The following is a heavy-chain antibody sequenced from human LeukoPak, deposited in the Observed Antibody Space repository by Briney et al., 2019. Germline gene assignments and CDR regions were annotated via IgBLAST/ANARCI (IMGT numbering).Heavy chain of an antibody. J-gene: IGHJ4*02. V-gene: IGHV3-30-3*01. CDR1: GFTFGSDA. CDR3: ARLQIVVLTASTFDY. Sequence: GRSLRLSCAASGFTFGSDAMHWVRQAPGKGLEWVAVISYDGSNKYYADSVKGRFTISRDNSKNTLYLQMNSLRAEDTAVYYCARLQIVVLTASTFDYWGQGTLVTVSS. D-gene: IGHD2-21*02. CDR2: ISYDGSNK.